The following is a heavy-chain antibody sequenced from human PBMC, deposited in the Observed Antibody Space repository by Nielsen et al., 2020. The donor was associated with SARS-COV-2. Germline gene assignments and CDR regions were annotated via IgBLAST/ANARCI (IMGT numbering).Heavy chain of an antibody. Sequence: SETLSLTCAVYSGSFSDYYWSWIRQPPGKGLEWIGEINHSGSTNYNPSLRSRVTISVDTSKNQFSLKLYSVTAADTAVYYCARGRPLTDYWGQGTLVTVSS. CDR3: ARGRPLTDY. V-gene: IGHV4-34*01. CDR2: INHSGST. CDR1: SGSFSDYY. J-gene: IGHJ4*02. D-gene: IGHD3-9*01.